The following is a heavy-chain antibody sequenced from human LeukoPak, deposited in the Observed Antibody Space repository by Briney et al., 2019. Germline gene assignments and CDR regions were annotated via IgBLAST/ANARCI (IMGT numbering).Heavy chain of an antibody. CDR1: GYTFTSYD. J-gene: IGHJ3*02. D-gene: IGHD1-26*01. Sequence: ASVKVSCKASGYTFTSYDINWVRQATGQGLEWMGWMNPNSGNTGYAQKFQGRVTMTRNTSISTAYMELSSLRSDDTAVYYCARDSGSLMTPLDIWGQGTMVTVSS. V-gene: IGHV1-8*01. CDR2: MNPNSGNT. CDR3: ARDSGSLMTPLDI.